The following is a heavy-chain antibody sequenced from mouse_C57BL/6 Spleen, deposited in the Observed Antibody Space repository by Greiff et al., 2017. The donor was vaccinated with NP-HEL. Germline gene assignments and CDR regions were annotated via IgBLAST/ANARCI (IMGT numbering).Heavy chain of an antibody. CDR2: INPSNGGT. CDR1: GYTFTSYW. CDR3: ARPTVVSEPWYVDV. J-gene: IGHJ1*03. Sequence: QVQLQQPGTELVKPGASVKLSCKASGYTFTSYWMHWVKQRPGQGLEWIGNINPSNGGTNYNEKFKSKATLTVDKSSSTAYMQLSSLTSEDSAVYYWARPTVVSEPWYVDVWGTGTTVTVSS. V-gene: IGHV1-53*01. D-gene: IGHD1-1*01.